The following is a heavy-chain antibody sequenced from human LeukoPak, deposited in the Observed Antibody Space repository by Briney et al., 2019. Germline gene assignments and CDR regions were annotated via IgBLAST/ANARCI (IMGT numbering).Heavy chain of an antibody. Sequence: GGSLRLSCAASGFTFSSYEMNWVRQAPGKGLEWVSYISSSGSTIYYADSVKDRFTISRDNAKNSLYLQMNSLRAEDTAVYYCASELAAAAGAIDYWGQGTLVTVSS. V-gene: IGHV3-48*03. CDR1: GFTFSSYE. CDR3: ASELAAAAGAIDY. CDR2: ISSSGSTI. J-gene: IGHJ4*02. D-gene: IGHD6-13*01.